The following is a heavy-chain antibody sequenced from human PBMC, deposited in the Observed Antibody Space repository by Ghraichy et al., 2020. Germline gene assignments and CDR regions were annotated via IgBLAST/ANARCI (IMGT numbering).Heavy chain of an antibody. CDR3: ARGSDYYYGMDV. Sequence: ASVKVSYKASGYTFTSYDINWMRQATGQGLEWMGWMNPNSGNTGYAQKFQGRVTMTRNTSISTAYMELSSLRSEDTAVYYCARGSDYYYGMDVWGQGTTVTVSS. CDR1: GYTFTSYD. V-gene: IGHV1-8*01. J-gene: IGHJ6*02. CDR2: MNPNSGNT.